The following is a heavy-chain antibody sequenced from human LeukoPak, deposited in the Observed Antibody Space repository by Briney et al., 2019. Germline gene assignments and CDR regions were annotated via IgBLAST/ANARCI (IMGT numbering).Heavy chain of an antibody. D-gene: IGHD3-16*01. Sequence: PGGSLRLSCAASGFTFSSYAMSWVRQAPGKGLEWVSVISVSGGSTYYADSVKGRFTISRDNSKNTLYLQMNSLRAEDTAVYYCAKEYYDYLWGSFFQSHEYYFDCWGQGTLVTVSS. CDR1: GFTFSSYA. V-gene: IGHV3-23*01. J-gene: IGHJ4*02. CDR2: ISVSGGST. CDR3: AKEYYDYLWGSFFQSHEYYFDC.